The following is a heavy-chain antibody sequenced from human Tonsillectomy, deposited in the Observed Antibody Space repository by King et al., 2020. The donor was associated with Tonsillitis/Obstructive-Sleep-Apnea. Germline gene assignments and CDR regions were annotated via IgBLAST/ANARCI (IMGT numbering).Heavy chain of an antibody. CDR1: GYTFTSYA. CDR3: ARDPRVAVAGSFDY. Sequence: VQLVQSGSELKKPGASVKVSCKASGYTFTSYAMNCVRQAPGQGLEWMVWINTNTGNPTYAQGFTGRFVFSLDTSVSTAYLQINGLKAEDTALYYCARDPRVAVAGSFDYWGQGTLVTVSS. V-gene: IGHV7-4-1*02. CDR2: INTNTGNP. J-gene: IGHJ4*02. D-gene: IGHD6-19*01.